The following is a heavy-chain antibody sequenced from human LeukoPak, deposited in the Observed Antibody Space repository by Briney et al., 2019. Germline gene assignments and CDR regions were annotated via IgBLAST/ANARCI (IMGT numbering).Heavy chain of an antibody. Sequence: ASVKVSCKASGGTFSSYAISWVRQAPGQGLEWMGRIIPIFGTANYAQKFQGRVTITTDESTTTAYMEVSSLRSEDTAVYYCGRKAGDCGGGSCYSIDYWGQGTLATVSS. J-gene: IGHJ4*02. CDR1: GGTFSSYA. V-gene: IGHV1-69*05. D-gene: IGHD2-15*01. CDR3: GRKAGDCGGGSCYSIDY. CDR2: IIPIFGTA.